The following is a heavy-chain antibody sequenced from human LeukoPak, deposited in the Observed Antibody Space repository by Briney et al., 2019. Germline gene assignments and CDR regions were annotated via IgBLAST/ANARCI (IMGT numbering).Heavy chain of an antibody. V-gene: IGHV3-23*01. CDR3: AKGRWLTYGMDV. CDR2: ISGSGGST. Sequence: GGSLRLSCAASGFTFSSYAMSWVRQAPGKGLEWVSAISGSGGSTYYADSVKGRFTISRDNSKNTLYLQMNSLRAEDTALYYCAKGRWLTYGMDVWGQGTTVTVSS. D-gene: IGHD6-19*01. J-gene: IGHJ6*02. CDR1: GFTFSSYA.